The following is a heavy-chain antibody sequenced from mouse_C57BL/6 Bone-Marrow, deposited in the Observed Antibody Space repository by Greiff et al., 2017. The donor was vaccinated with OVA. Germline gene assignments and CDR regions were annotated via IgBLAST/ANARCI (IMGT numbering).Heavy chain of an antibody. CDR2: IDPSDSYT. V-gene: IGHV1-69*01. Sequence: QVQLQQPGAELVMPGASVKLSCKASGYTFTSYWMHWVKQRPGQGLEWIGEIDPSDSYTNYNQKFKGKSTLTVDKSSSTAYMQLSSLTSEDSAVYYCARWAPHAFCYAMDYWGQGTSVTVSS. CDR3: ARWAPHAFCYAMDY. J-gene: IGHJ4*01. CDR1: GYTFTSYW.